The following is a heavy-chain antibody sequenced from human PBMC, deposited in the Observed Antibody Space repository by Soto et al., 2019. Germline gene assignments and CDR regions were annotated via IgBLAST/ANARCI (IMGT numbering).Heavy chain of an antibody. CDR1: GGSINSSSYF. J-gene: IGHJ5*02. V-gene: IGHV4-39*01. D-gene: IGHD6-19*01. Sequence: PSETLSLSCSVSGGSINSSSYFWGWVRQTPGKGLEWIGSIYYSGSTYYNPSLRSRVTISVDTSKNQFSLKLSSVTAADTAVFYCARHYSSGSRNWFDPWGQGTQVTVSS. CDR3: ARHYSSGSRNWFDP. CDR2: IYYSGST.